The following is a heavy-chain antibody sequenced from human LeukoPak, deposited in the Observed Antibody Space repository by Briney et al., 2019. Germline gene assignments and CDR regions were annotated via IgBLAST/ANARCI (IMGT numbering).Heavy chain of an antibody. J-gene: IGHJ4*02. D-gene: IGHD3-9*01. V-gene: IGHV5-51*01. CDR3: ARRGSPHYDILTGYDSGDY. CDR1: GYNFTDYW. Sequence: GESLKISCTGSGYNFTDYWIGWVRQMPGKGLEWMGIIYPGDSKTRYSPSFQGQVTISADKSISTAYLQWSSLKASDTAMYYCARRGSPHYDILTGYDSGDYWGQGTLVTVSS. CDR2: IYPGDSKT.